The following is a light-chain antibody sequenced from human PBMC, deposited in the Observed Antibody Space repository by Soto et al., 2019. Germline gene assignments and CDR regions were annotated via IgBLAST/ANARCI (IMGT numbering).Light chain of an antibody. CDR1: ESVHRN. CDR2: YAS. V-gene: IGKV3-15*01. CDR3: QHYSTWSPP. J-gene: IGKJ3*01. Sequence: EMVMTQSPATLSVSPGGRVTLSCRASESVHRNLAWYQQKPGQGPSLPIYYASTRAVVVPDKFTGSGSGTECTLSINGVQSEDFGVYLCQHYSTWSPPFRLGTIVEIK.